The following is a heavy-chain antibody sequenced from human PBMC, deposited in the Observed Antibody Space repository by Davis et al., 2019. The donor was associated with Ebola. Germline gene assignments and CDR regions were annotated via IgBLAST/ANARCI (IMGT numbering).Heavy chain of an antibody. CDR3: ARDPQYASGTEN. Sequence: GESLKISCAASGFIVSTSYMHWVRQAPGRGLEWVSVIYGGGTTYYADSVKGRFTISRDNSKNKLYLQMSSLRADDTALYYCARDPQYASGTENWGQGTLVTVSS. V-gene: IGHV3-53*01. CDR1: GFIVSTSY. J-gene: IGHJ4*02. CDR2: IYGGGTT. D-gene: IGHD3-10*01.